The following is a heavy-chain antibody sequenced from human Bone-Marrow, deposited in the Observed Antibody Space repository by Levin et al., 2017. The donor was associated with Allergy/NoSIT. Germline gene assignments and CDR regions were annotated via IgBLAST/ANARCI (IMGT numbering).Heavy chain of an antibody. Sequence: ASETLSLTCTVSGDSISSTTYCWSWIRQPPGKGLEWIGSIYSSGSASYNPSLKSRVTISIDTSRNQFSLKLSSVTAADTAVYYCAREVPGTSQIDYWGQGTLVIVSS. J-gene: IGHJ4*02. D-gene: IGHD6-19*01. V-gene: IGHV4-39*07. CDR2: IYSSGSA. CDR3: AREVPGTSQIDY. CDR1: GDSISSTTYC.